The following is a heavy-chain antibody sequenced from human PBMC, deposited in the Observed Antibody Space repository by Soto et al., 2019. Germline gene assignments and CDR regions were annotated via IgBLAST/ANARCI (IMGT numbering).Heavy chain of an antibody. D-gene: IGHD3-16*01. CDR3: TRDLFSYDYSGILWFDP. V-gene: IGHV3-73*01. Sequence: LRLSSAASGFAFSGSAMYWVRQASGKGPEWVGRIRSKGHNYATEYAASVKGRFTISRDDSKNTAYLQMNSLQTEDTAVYYCTRDLFSYDYSGILWFDPWGQGTLVTVSS. CDR2: IRSKGHNYAT. J-gene: IGHJ5*02. CDR1: GFAFSGSA.